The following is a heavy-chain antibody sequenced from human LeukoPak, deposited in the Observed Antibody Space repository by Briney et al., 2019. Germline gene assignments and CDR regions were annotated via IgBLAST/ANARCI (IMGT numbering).Heavy chain of an antibody. V-gene: IGHV3-53*01. Sequence: PGGSLRLSCAASGFTVSSNYMSWVRQAPGKGLEWVSFIYSGGSTYYADSVKGRFTISRDNSKNTLYLQMTSLRAEDTAVYYCARFHTAMATGFDYWGQGTLVTVSS. CDR2: IYSGGST. CDR3: ARFHTAMATGFDY. CDR1: GFTVSSNY. J-gene: IGHJ4*02. D-gene: IGHD5-18*01.